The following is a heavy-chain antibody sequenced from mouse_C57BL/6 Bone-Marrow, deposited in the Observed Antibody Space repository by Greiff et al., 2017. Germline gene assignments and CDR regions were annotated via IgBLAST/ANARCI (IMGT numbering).Heavy chain of an antibody. CDR3: TTNLLLRLYYFDY. Sequence: VQLQQSGAELVRPGASVKLSCTASGFNIKDDYMHWVKQRPEQGLEWIGWIDPENGDTEYASKFQGKAIITADTSSNTSYLQLSSLTSEDTAVYYCTTNLLLRLYYFDYWGQGTTLTVSS. V-gene: IGHV14-4*01. D-gene: IGHD1-1*01. CDR1: GFNIKDDY. J-gene: IGHJ2*01. CDR2: IDPENGDT.